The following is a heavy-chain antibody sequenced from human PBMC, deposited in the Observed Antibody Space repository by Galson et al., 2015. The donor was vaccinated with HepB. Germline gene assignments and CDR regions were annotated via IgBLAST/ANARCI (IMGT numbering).Heavy chain of an antibody. J-gene: IGHJ6*02. V-gene: IGHV3-7*03. CDR2: IKQDGSEK. Sequence: SLRLSCAASGFTLSRYWMSWVRQAPGKGLEWVASIKQDGSEKYYVDSVKGRFTISRDNAKNSLYLQMNSLRAEDTAVYYCARAGDYYDSSGYYPWYYYGMDVWGQGTTVTVSS. CDR1: GFTLSRYW. CDR3: ARAGDYYDSSGYYPWYYYGMDV. D-gene: IGHD3-22*01.